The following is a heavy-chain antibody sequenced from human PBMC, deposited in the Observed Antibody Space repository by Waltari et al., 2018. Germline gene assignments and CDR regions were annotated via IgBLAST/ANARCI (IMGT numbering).Heavy chain of an antibody. D-gene: IGHD5-12*01. J-gene: IGHJ6*02. CDR3: ARDIPGTYDGPRYEFHGVDV. CDR1: GFSFGIYT. V-gene: IGHV3-21*01. Sequence: EVQLVESGGGLVKPGGSLRLSCAASGFSFGIYTLTWVRQAPGKGPGKGVEWCASISSSGKNIYYADSGRARCTISRDNAKKSLYLQMNSLRADDTAVYYCARDIPGTYDGPRYEFHGVDVWGQGTTVTVS. CDR2: ISSSGKNI.